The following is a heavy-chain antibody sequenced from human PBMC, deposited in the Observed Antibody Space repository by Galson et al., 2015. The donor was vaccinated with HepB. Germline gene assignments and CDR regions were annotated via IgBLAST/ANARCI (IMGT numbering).Heavy chain of an antibody. Sequence: TLSLTCTVSGGSISSYYWSWIRQPPGKGLEWIGYIYYSGSTNYNPSLKSRVTISVDTSKNQFSLKLSSVTAADTAVYYCASSIPLDYGRGLFDYWGQGTLVTVSS. CDR2: IYYSGST. D-gene: IGHD4-17*01. J-gene: IGHJ4*02. V-gene: IGHV4-59*01. CDR1: GGSISSYY. CDR3: ASSIPLDYGRGLFDY.